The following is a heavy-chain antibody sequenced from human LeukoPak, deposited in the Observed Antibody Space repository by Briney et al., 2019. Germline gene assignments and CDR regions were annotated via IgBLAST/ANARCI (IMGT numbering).Heavy chain of an antibody. Sequence: PSETLSPTCAVYGGSFSGYYWSWIRQPPGKGLEWIGEINHSGSTNYNPSLKSRVTISVDTSKNQFSLKLSSVTAADTAVYYCARLLVYYYDSSGYRYWGQGTLVTVSS. CDR3: ARLLVYYYDSSGYRY. CDR1: GGSFSGYY. J-gene: IGHJ4*02. CDR2: INHSGST. V-gene: IGHV4-34*01. D-gene: IGHD3-22*01.